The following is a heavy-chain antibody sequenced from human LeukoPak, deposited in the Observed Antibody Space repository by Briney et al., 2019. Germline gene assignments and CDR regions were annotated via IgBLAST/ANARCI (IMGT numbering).Heavy chain of an antibody. J-gene: IGHJ4*02. V-gene: IGHV4-39*07. CDR2: IYYSGST. CDR1: GGSISSSSYY. Sequence: PSETLSLTCTVSGGSISSSSYYWGWIRQPPGKGLEWIGCIYYSGSTYYNPSLKSRVTISLDTSKNQFSLKLTSVTAAATAVYYCASPWDFWGQGTLVTVSS. CDR3: ASPWDF.